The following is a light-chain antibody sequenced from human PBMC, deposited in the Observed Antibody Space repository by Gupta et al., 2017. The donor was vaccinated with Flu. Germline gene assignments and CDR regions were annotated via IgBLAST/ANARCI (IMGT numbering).Light chain of an antibody. V-gene: IGKV1-39*01. J-gene: IGKJ1*01. CDR2: AAS. Sequence: SSLSASVGDRVTITCRASQSISSYLNWYQQKPGKAPKLLIYAASSLQRGVPSRFSGSGSGTDFTLTISSLQPEDFATYYCQQSYSTPPWTFGQGTKVEIK. CDR3: QQSYSTPPWT. CDR1: QSISSY.